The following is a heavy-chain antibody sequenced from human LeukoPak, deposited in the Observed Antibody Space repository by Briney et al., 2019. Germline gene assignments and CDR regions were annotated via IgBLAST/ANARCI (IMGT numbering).Heavy chain of an antibody. V-gene: IGHV3-30-3*01. J-gene: IGHJ4*02. Sequence: GGSLRLSCAASGFTFSSYAMHWVRQAPGKGLEWVAVISYDGSNKYYADSVKGRFTISRDNSKNTLYLQMNSLRAEDTAVYYRARDQGSYYFDYWGQGTLVTVSS. CDR3: ARDQGSYYFDY. CDR1: GFTFSSYA. CDR2: ISYDGSNK.